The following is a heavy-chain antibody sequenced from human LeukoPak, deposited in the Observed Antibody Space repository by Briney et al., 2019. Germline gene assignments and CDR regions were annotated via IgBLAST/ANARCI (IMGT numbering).Heavy chain of an antibody. CDR2: IRYDGSNK. Sequence: GGSLRLSCAASGFTFSSYGMHWVRQAPGKGLEWVAFIRYDGSNKYYADSVKGRLTISRDNSKNTLYLQMNSLRAEDTAVYYCAKALGGVVTYDYWGQGTLVTISS. J-gene: IGHJ4*02. CDR1: GFTFSSYG. CDR3: AKALGGVVTYDY. D-gene: IGHD3-3*01. V-gene: IGHV3-30*02.